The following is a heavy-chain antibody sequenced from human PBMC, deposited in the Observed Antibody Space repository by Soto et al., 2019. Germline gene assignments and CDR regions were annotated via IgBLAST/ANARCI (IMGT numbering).Heavy chain of an antibody. D-gene: IGHD1-26*01. J-gene: IGHJ6*02. CDR3: AKAGVGATTGVYYYYGMDV. Sequence: PGGSLRLSCAASGFTFSSYGMHWVRQAPGKGLEWVAVISYDGSNKYYADSVKGRFTISRDNSKNTLYLQMNSLRAEDTAVYYCAKAGVGATTGVYYYYGMDVWGQGTTVTVSS. CDR1: GFTFSSYG. V-gene: IGHV3-30*18. CDR2: ISYDGSNK.